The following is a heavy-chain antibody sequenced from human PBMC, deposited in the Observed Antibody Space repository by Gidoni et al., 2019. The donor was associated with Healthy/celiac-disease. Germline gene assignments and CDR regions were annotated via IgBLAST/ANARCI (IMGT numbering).Heavy chain of an antibody. CDR1: GGSISSYY. CDR3: ARSRGAILENWFDP. J-gene: IGHJ5*02. D-gene: IGHD2-2*02. CDR2: IYYSGST. Sequence: QVQLQESGPGLVTPSETLSLTCTVSGGSISSYYWSWIRQPPGKGLEWIGYIYYSGSTNYNPSLKSRVTISVDTSKNQFSLKLSSVTAADTAVYYCARSRGAILENWFDPWGQGTLVTVSS. V-gene: IGHV4-59*01.